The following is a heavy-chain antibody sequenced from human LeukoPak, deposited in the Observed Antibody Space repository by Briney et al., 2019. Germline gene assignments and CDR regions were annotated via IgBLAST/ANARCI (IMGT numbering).Heavy chain of an antibody. D-gene: IGHD3-22*01. CDR3: ARVYYDSSGATHYHYMDV. CDR2: TYYRSKWYN. Sequence: SQTLSLTCAISGDSVSSNSAAWNWIRQSPSRGLEWLGRTYYRSKWYNDYAVSVKSRITINPDTSKNQFSLQLNSVTPEDTAAYYCARVYYDSSGATHYHYMDVWGKGTTVTISS. CDR1: GDSVSSNSAA. V-gene: IGHV6-1*01. J-gene: IGHJ6*03.